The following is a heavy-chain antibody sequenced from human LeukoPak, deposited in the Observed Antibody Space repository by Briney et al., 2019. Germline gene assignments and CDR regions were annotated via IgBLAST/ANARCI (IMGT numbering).Heavy chain of an antibody. CDR1: GGSISSYY. J-gene: IGHJ4*02. D-gene: IGHD5-18*01. V-gene: IGHV4-59*01. Sequence: SETLSLTCTVSGGSISSYYWNWIRQPPGKGLEWIGYIYYSGITNYNPSLKSRVTISVDTSKSQFSLKLSSVTAADTAVYYCARGGGYSYGYFVYWGQGTLVTVSS. CDR3: ARGGGYSYGYFVY. CDR2: IYYSGIT.